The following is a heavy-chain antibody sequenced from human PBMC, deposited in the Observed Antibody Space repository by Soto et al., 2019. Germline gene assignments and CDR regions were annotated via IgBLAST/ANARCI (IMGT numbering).Heavy chain of an antibody. D-gene: IGHD3-3*02. J-gene: IGHJ5*02. CDR1: GGTFSSYA. V-gene: IGHV1-69*06. CDR2: IIPIFGTA. CDR3: AREGSSIFGVVTPHWFDP. Sequence: SVKVSCKASGGTFSSYAISWVRQAPGQGLEWMGGIIPIFGTANYAQKFQGRVTITADKSTSTAYMELSSLRSEDTAVYYCAREGSSIFGVVTPHWFDPWGREPWSPSPQ.